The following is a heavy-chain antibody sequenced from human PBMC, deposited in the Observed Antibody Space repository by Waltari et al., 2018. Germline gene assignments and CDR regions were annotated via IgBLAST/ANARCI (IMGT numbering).Heavy chain of an antibody. J-gene: IGHJ4*02. CDR1: GVTLSDHA. CDR3: TRFPDDYSNSFDY. V-gene: IGHV3-30*03. CDR2: ISNDGKIE. Sequence: QVELVESGGGMAQPGRSLRLSCAASGVTLSDHAMHWVRQAPGKGLEWLANISNDGKIEHYADSAKGRFTISRDNAKNMLYLQLNSLRPQDTAVYYCTRFPDDYSNSFDYWGQGTLITVSS. D-gene: IGHD4-4*01.